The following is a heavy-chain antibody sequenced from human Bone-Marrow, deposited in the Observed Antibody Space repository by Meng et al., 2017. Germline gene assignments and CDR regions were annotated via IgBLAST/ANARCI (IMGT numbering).Heavy chain of an antibody. J-gene: IGHJ4*02. Sequence: QVQLVQFGAEVKMPGDSVKVSCNASGYIFTGSYMHWVRQAPGQGLEWMGRINPNSGGTNYAQKFQSRVTMTRDTSISTAYMELSRLRSDDTAVYYCARTIAMATDYWGQGTLVTASS. CDR1: GYIFTGSY. CDR2: INPNSGGT. V-gene: IGHV1-2*06. D-gene: IGHD2-21*01. CDR3: ARTIAMATDY.